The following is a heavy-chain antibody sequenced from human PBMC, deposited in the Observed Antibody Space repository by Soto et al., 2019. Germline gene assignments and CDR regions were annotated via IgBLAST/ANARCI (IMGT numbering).Heavy chain of an antibody. D-gene: IGHD3-16*01. V-gene: IGHV4-30-4*01. CDR3: ARVPSPFDYYYAMDV. CDR1: GDSISSGNKY. CDR2: IFSSGTT. J-gene: IGHJ6*02. Sequence: QVQLRESGPGLVMPSQTLSLTCTVSGDSISSGNKYWSWIRQPPGKVLEWIGYIFSSGTTYNNPSLKSRLTMSLDASQNQFSLKLNSLTDADTAVYFCARVPSPFDYYYAMDVWGQGTTVTVSS.